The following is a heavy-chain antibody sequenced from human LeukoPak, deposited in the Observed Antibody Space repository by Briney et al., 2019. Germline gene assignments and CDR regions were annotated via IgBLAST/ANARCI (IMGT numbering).Heavy chain of an antibody. D-gene: IGHD6-13*01. Sequence: ASVKVSCKASGYTFTSYDINWVRQARGQGLEWMGWMNPNSGNTGYAQKFKGRVTITSSTSTSTVFMELGSLTSEDTAVYYCARGGASAAARRFDPWGQGTLVTV. J-gene: IGHJ5*02. CDR2: MNPNSGNT. CDR3: ARGGASAAARRFDP. V-gene: IGHV1-8*01. CDR1: GYTFTSYD.